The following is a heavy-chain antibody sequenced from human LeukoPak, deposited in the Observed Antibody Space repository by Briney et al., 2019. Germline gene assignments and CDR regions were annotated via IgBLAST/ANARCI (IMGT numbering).Heavy chain of an antibody. V-gene: IGHV3-11*01. CDR1: GFTFNQHS. CDR3: ARGSSLIGGFDY. Sequence: GGSLRLSCAASGFTFNQHSMSWIRQAPGKGLEWLSYISRTGGAVHYADSVEGRFIISRDNARNSLSLQMNGLRADDTAVYFCARGSSLIGGFDYWGRGTLVTVSS. D-gene: IGHD2-8*01. J-gene: IGHJ4*02. CDR2: ISRTGGAV.